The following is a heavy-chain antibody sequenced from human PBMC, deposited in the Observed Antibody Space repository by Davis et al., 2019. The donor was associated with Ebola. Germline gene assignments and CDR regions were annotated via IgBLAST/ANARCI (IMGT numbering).Heavy chain of an antibody. J-gene: IGHJ3*01. V-gene: IGHV3-23*01. D-gene: IGHD6-19*01. CDR3: AKDTSNVWFDV. CDR2: LGLSADT. CDR1: GFTFTTAW. Sequence: GESLKISCAASGFTFTTAWMSWVRRAPGKGLEWVSTLGLSADTYYADSVKGRFTVSRDNSKNTLHLQMNSLRVEDTAIYYCAKDTSNVWFDVWGQGTMVTVSS.